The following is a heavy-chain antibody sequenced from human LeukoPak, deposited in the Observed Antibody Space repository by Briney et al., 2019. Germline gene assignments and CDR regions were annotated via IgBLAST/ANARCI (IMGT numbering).Heavy chain of an antibody. CDR2: IHTSGSN. CDR1: GVSISPYY. CDR3: ARLSAAVHLGAYL. V-gene: IGHV4-4*09. Sequence: PSETLSLTCAVSGVSISPYYWAWIRQPPGKGLEWIGYIHTSGSNNQYPSLKSRVTISVDKSKNHFSLRLTFVTAADTAVYYRARLSAAVHLGAYLWGQGTMVTVSS. J-gene: IGHJ3*01. D-gene: IGHD1-26*01.